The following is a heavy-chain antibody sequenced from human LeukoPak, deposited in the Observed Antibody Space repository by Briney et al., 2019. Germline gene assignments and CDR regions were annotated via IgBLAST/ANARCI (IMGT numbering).Heavy chain of an antibody. J-gene: IGHJ4*02. Sequence: SVKVSCKASGGTFSSYAISWVRQAPGQGLEWMGGIIPIFGTANYAQKFQGRVTITADKSTSTAYMELSSLRSEDTAVYYCARGERSSGWYGPRGRLGYWDQGTLVTVSS. D-gene: IGHD6-19*01. CDR2: IIPIFGTA. CDR3: ARGERSSGWYGPRGRLGY. CDR1: GGTFSSYA. V-gene: IGHV1-69*06.